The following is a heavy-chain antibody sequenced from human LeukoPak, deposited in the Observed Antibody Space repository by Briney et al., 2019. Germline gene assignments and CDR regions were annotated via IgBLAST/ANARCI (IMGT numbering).Heavy chain of an antibody. CDR2: IKQDVSEK. D-gene: IGHD3-10*01. J-gene: IGHJ3*02. CDR3: ASSWFGYDAFDI. CDR1: GFTFSSYW. V-gene: IGHV3-7*01. Sequence: QPGGSLRLSCAASGFTFSSYWMSWVRQAPGKGLEWVANIKQDVSEKNYVDSVKGRFTISRDNAKNSLYLHMNSLRVEDTAVYYCASSWFGYDAFDIWGQGTKVTVSS.